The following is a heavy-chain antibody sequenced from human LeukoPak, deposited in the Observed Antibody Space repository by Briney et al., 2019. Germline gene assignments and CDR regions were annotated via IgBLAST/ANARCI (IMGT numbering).Heavy chain of an antibody. CDR3: ARFLKYDSSGSPFDAFDI. V-gene: IGHV1-3*01. D-gene: IGHD3-22*01. Sequence: ASVKVSCKAVGYTFTNYPMHWVRQAPGQRLEWMGWINAGNGNTKYSQKFQGRVTITRDTSANTADMEPSSLRSEDTAVYYCARFLKYDSSGSPFDAFDIWGQGTMVTVSS. CDR1: GYTFTNYP. CDR2: INAGNGNT. J-gene: IGHJ3*02.